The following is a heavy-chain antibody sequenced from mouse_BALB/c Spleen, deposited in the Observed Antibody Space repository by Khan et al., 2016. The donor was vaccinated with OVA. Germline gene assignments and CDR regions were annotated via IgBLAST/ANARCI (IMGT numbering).Heavy chain of an antibody. CDR2: INTYTGEP. V-gene: IGHV9-3-1*01. J-gene: IGHJ3*01. Sequence: QFQLVQSGPELKKPGETVKISCKASGYTFTNYGMNWVKQAPGKGLKWMGWINTYTGEPTYADDFKGRFAFSLETSASTAYLQINNLKNEDTATYFCARSNGNYWFAYWGQRTLVTVSA. D-gene: IGHD2-1*01. CDR3: ARSNGNYWFAY. CDR1: GYTFTNYG.